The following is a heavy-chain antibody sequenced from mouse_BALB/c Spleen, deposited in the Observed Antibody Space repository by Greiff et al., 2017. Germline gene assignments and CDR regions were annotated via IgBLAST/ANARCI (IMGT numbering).Heavy chain of an antibody. CDR3: TRSATWDY. D-gene: IGHD1-1*01. CDR1: GYTFTSYY. V-gene: IGHV1S81*02. J-gene: IGHJ2*01. CDR2: INPSNGGT. Sequence: VQLQQSGAELVKPGASVKLSCKASGYTFTSYYMYWVKQRPGQGLEWIGEINPSNGGTNFNEKFKSKATLTVDKSSSTAYMQLSSLTSEDSAVYYCTRSATWDYWGQGTTLTVSS.